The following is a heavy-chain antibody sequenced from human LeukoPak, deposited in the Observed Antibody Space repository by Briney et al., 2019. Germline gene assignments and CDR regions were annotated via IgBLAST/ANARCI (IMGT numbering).Heavy chain of an antibody. J-gene: IGHJ5*02. D-gene: IGHD3-10*01. CDR2: IWYDGSNK. CDR1: GFTFSSHG. Sequence: GGSLRLSCAASGFTFSSHGMHWVRQAPGKGLEWVAVIWYDGSNKYYADSVKGRFTISRDNSKNTLYLQMNSLRAEDTAVYYCARDPSDYYGSGRRRTDNWFDPWGQGTLVTVSS. CDR3: ARDPSDYYGSGRRRTDNWFDP. V-gene: IGHV3-33*01.